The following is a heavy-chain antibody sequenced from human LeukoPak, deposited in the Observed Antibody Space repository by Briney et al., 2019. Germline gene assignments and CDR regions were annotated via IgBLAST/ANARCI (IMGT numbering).Heavy chain of an antibody. V-gene: IGHV3-23*01. CDR1: GFTFDNYA. CDR3: AKEGDDVVVPTSMADF. Sequence: GGSLRLSCAASGFTFDNYAMSWVRQAPGTGLDWVSAINEDGHRTYYAGSATGRFTISRDNSKSTLFLQMDSLRAEDTAVYYCAKEGDDVVVPTSMADFWGQGALVTVSS. CDR2: INEDGHRT. D-gene: IGHD2-2*01. J-gene: IGHJ4*02.